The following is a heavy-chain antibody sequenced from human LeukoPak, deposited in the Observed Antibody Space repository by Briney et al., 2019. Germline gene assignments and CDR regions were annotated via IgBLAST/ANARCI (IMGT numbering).Heavy chain of an antibody. V-gene: IGHV4-4*07. Sequence: SETLSLTCTVSGGFISNNYWSWIRQPAGKGLEWIGLIYTSGSTNHSPSLKSRVTMSVDTSRNKFSLKLNSVTAADTAVYYCARGTVAGLDYWGQGTLVTVSS. CDR3: ARGTVAGLDY. CDR1: GGFISNNY. D-gene: IGHD6-13*01. J-gene: IGHJ4*02. CDR2: IYTSGST.